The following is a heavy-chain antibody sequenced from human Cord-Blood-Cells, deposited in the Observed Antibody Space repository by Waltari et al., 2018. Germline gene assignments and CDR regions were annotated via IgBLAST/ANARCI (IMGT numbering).Heavy chain of an antibody. J-gene: IGHJ4*02. CDR3: ARGRSSFFDY. Sequence: EVQLVESGGGLVQPGGSLRLSCAASGFTFSSSWMSWGRQAPGKGLEWVANIKQDGSEKYYVDSVKGRFTISRDNAKNSLYLQMNSLRAEDTAVYYCARGRSSFFDYWGQGTLVTVSS. V-gene: IGHV3-7*01. CDR2: IKQDGSEK. D-gene: IGHD6-6*01. CDR1: GFTFSSSW.